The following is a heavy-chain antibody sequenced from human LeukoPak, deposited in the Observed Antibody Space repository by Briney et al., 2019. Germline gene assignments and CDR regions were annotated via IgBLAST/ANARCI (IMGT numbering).Heavy chain of an antibody. CDR3: ARMVYCGGTICYREFDY. CDR2: IKQDGSEK. CDR1: GFTFSSYW. Sequence: PGGSLRLSCAASGFTFSSYWMSWVRQAPGKGLEWVANIKQDGSEKYNVDSVKGRFTISRDNAKNSLYLQMNGLRAEDTAVYYCARMVYCGGTICYREFDYWGQGTLVTVSS. J-gene: IGHJ4*02. V-gene: IGHV3-7*01. D-gene: IGHD2-2*01.